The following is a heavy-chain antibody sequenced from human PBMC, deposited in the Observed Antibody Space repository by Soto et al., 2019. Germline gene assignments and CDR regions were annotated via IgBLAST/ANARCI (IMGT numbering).Heavy chain of an antibody. J-gene: IGHJ4*02. V-gene: IGHV3-48*03. Sequence: GGSLRLSCVASGFVFKNYEMNWVRQAPGKGLEWISYISNSGNTIYVADSMRGRFTISRDNAKNPLFLQMNSLRADDTAVYYCARRGSRIAAAGPLDYWGQGTLVTVSS. D-gene: IGHD6-13*01. CDR2: ISNSGNTI. CDR1: GFVFKNYE. CDR3: ARRGSRIAAAGPLDY.